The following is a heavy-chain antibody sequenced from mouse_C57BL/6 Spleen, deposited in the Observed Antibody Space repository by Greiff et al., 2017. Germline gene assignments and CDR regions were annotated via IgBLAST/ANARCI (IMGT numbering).Heavy chain of an antibody. J-gene: IGHJ2*01. CDR1: GYTFTSYW. D-gene: IGHD1-1*01. CDR2: IDPSDSYT. V-gene: IGHV1-50*01. CDR3: ARTIISSSYYFDY. Sequence: QVQLQQPGAELVKPGASVKLSCKASGYTFTSYWMQWVKQRPGQGLEWIGEIDPSDSYTNYNQKFNGKATLTVDTSSSTAYMQLSSLTSEDSAVYYCARTIISSSYYFDYWGQGTTLTVSS.